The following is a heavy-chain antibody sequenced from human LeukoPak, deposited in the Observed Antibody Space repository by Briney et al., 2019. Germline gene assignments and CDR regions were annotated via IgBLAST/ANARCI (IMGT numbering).Heavy chain of an antibody. CDR1: GGTFSSYA. CDR3: ARAVPYYYDSSGYYYGAPWGY. D-gene: IGHD3-22*01. Sequence: SVKVSCKASGGTFSSYAISWVRQAPGQGLGWMGRIIPILGIANYAQKFQGRVTITADKSTSTAYMELSSLRSEDTAVYYCARAVPYYYDSSGYYYGAPWGYWGQGTLVTVSS. V-gene: IGHV1-69*04. CDR2: IIPILGIA. J-gene: IGHJ4*02.